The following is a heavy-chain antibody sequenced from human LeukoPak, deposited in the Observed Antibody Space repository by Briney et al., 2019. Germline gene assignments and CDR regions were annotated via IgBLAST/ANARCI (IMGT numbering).Heavy chain of an antibody. D-gene: IGHD6-13*01. J-gene: IGHJ5*02. CDR1: GFTFSSYS. V-gene: IGHV3-21*01. CDR3: ARTGRIAAAGNRWFDP. Sequence: PGGSLRLSCAASGFTFSSYSMNWVRQAPGKGLEWVSSISSSSSYIYYADSVKGRFTISRDNAKNSLYLQMNSLRAEDTAVYYCARTGRIAAAGNRWFDPWGQGTLVTVSS. CDR2: ISSSSSYI.